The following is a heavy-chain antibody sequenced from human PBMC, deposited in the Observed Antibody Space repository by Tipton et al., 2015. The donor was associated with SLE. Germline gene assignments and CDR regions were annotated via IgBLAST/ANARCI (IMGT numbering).Heavy chain of an antibody. Sequence: TLSLTCTVSGGSISSSSYYWGWIRQPPGKGLEWIGSIYYSGSTYYNPSLKSRVTISVDTSKNQFSLKLSSVTAADTAVYYCARLVVVPALSDDAFDIWGQGTMVTVSS. J-gene: IGHJ3*02. V-gene: IGHV4-39*01. CDR1: GGSISSSSYY. D-gene: IGHD2-21*02. CDR2: IYYSGST. CDR3: ARLVVVPALSDDAFDI.